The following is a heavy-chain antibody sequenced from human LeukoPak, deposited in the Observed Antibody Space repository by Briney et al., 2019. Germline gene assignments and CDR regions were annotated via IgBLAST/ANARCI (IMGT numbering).Heavy chain of an antibody. D-gene: IGHD4-11*01. CDR3: AREWGQGDYSNYRFDY. J-gene: IGHJ4*02. Sequence: SETLSLTCAVYGGSFSGYYWSWIRQPPGKGLEWIGEINHSGSTNYNPSLKSRVTISVDTSKNQFSLKLSSATAADTAVYYCAREWGQGDYSNYRFDYWGQGTLVTVSS. V-gene: IGHV4-34*01. CDR1: GGSFSGYY. CDR2: INHSGST.